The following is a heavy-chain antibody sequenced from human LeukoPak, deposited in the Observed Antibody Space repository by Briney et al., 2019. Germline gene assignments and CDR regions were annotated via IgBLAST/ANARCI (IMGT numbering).Heavy chain of an antibody. CDR2: TYYRSKWSN. J-gene: IGHJ3*02. CDR3: ASRNPLAVAGNDAFDI. V-gene: IGHV6-1*01. Sequence: SQTLSLTCVISGDSVSSNSAAWNWIRQSPSRGLEWLGRTYYRSKWSNDYAVSVKSRITINPDTSKNQFSLKLSSVTAADTAVYYCASRNPLAVAGNDAFDIWGQGTMVTVSS. CDR1: GDSVSSNSAA. D-gene: IGHD6-19*01.